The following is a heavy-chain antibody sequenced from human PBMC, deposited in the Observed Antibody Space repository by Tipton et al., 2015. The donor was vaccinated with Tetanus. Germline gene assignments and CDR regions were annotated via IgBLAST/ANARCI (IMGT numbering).Heavy chain of an antibody. J-gene: IGHJ4*02. CDR3: ARGYIRTGGLAY. CDR1: GGSFSGYY. D-gene: IGHD7-27*01. CDR2: INHSGST. Sequence: TLSLTCAVYGGSFSGYYWSWIRQPPGKGLEWIGEINHSGSTNYNPSLKSRVTISVDTSKNQFSLKLRSVTAADTAVYYCARGYIRTGGLAYWGQGTLVTVSS. V-gene: IGHV4-34*01.